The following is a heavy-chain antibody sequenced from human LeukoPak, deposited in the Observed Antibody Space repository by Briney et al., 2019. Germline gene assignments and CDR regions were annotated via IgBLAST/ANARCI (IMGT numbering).Heavy chain of an antibody. D-gene: IGHD3-22*01. CDR2: ISWNGGTS. CDR3: AKDNHYYDTSGSLDY. Sequence: GGSLRLSCAASGFTFDDYAMHWVRQAPGKVLEWVSGISWNGGTSAYADSVRGRFTISRDNAKNSLYLQMNSLRAEDTALYYCAKDNHYYDTSGSLDYWGQGPLVTVSS. V-gene: IGHV3-9*01. CDR1: GFTFDDYA. J-gene: IGHJ4*02.